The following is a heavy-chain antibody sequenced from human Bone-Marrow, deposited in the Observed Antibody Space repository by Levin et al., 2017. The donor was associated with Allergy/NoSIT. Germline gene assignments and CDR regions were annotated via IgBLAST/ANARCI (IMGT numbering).Heavy chain of an antibody. CDR3: VKVGVAGTFALDY. V-gene: IGHV3-72*01. CDR2: TRNRANSYTT. CDR1: GFIFSDHY. J-gene: IGHJ4*02. D-gene: IGHD6-19*01. Sequence: PGGSLRLSCAASGFIFSDHYMDWVRQAPGKGLEWLGRTRNRANSYTTEYAASVKGRFTISRDESKNLMYLQMNSLKTEDTAVYYCVKVGVAGTFALDYWGQGTLVTVSS.